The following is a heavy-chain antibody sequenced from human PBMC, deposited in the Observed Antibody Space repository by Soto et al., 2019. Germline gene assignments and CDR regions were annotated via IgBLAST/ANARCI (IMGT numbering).Heavy chain of an antibody. Sequence: SETLSLTCSVSGATITNDGYYWNWIRQHPGKGLEWLGSIYYGGRTNYNPSLKSRISTSVDTSKKQFSLKLSSVTAADTAVYFCARHYSRVAVPFDYWGQGTLVTVSS. CDR1: GATITNDGYY. D-gene: IGHD3-22*01. CDR3: ARHYSRVAVPFDY. CDR2: IYYGGRT. J-gene: IGHJ4*02. V-gene: IGHV4-31*03.